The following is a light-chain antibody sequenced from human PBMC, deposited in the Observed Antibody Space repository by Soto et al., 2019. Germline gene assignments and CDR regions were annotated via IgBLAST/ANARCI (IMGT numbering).Light chain of an antibody. Sequence: DIQLTQSPSFLSASVGDRVTITWRASQGISSYLAWYQQKPGKAPKLLICAASTLQSGVPSRFSGSGSATEFPLTLSSLQPEDWATYYSQQLNSYTLFGPGTKVDIK. CDR3: QQLNSYTL. CDR2: AAS. CDR1: QGISSY. J-gene: IGKJ3*01. V-gene: IGKV1-9*01.